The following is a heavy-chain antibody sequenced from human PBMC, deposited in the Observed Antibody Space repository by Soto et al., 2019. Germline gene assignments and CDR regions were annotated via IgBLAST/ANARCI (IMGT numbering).Heavy chain of an antibody. V-gene: IGHV4-59*01. D-gene: IGHD2-21*02. CDR2: MYNTGST. CDR3: ARDLWGYCGTDCYPLDV. Sequence: SXTLSLTCTVSGGSISRYYWSWIRHPPVKGLEWIGYMYNTGSTVYNPSFKSRVTISVDTSKNQFSLKLNSVTAADTAVYYCARDLWGYCGTDCYPLDVWGQGTTVTVSS. J-gene: IGHJ6*02. CDR1: GGSISRYY.